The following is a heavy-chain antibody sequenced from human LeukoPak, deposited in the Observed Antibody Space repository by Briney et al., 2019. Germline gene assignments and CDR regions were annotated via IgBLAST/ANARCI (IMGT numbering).Heavy chain of an antibody. J-gene: IGHJ4*02. D-gene: IGHD1-26*01. CDR1: GFTFSDYY. CDR3: ARDLFSGSYQEDF. CDR2: ISSSGSTI. Sequence: GGSLRLSGAAAGFTFSDYYMSWIRQAPGKGLEWVSYISSSGSTIYYADSVKGRFTISRDNAKNSLYLQMNSLRAEDTAVYYCARDLFSGSYQEDFWGQGTLVTVSS. V-gene: IGHV3-11*04.